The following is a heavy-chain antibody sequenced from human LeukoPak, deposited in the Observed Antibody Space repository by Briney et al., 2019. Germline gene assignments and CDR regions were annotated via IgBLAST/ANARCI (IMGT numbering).Heavy chain of an antibody. CDR1: GFTFSSYA. D-gene: IGHD2-15*01. V-gene: IGHV3-23*01. Sequence: GGSLRLSCAASGFTFSSYAMSWVRQAPGKGLEWVSAISGSGGSTYYADSVKGRFTISRDNSKNTLYLQTNSLRAEDTAVYYCAKDMGYCSGGSCQGGMDVWGQGTTVTVSS. CDR2: ISGSGGST. CDR3: AKDMGYCSGGSCQGGMDV. J-gene: IGHJ6*02.